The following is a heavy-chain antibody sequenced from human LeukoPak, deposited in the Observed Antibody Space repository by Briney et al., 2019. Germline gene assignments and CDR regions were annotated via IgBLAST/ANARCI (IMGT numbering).Heavy chain of an antibody. CDR1: GGSISNYY. V-gene: IGHV4-59*01. CDR2: IHYSGST. CDR3: ARTTEGYCSGSSCYSYYYYMDV. J-gene: IGHJ6*03. Sequence: SETLSLTCTVSGGSISNYYWSWIRQPPGKGLEWIGYIHYSGSTSYNPSLKSRVTISVDTSKNQFSLKLRFVAPADTAVYYCARTTEGYCSGSSCYSYYYYMDVWGKGTTVTVSS. D-gene: IGHD2-15*01.